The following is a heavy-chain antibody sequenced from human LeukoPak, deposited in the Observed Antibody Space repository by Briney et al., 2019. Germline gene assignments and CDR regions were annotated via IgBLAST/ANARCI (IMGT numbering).Heavy chain of an antibody. CDR2: YSSSERT. V-gene: IGHV4-61*05. CDR3: VRHRGLTDSYYPFDP. Sequence: PSWTLSLTCTVSGDSMTMNSYSWGWVRQPPGKALEWIGFYSSSERTIYNPSLESRVTISLDTSWSQFSLDLSAVTAADTALYYCVRHRGLTDSYYPFDPWGQGTLVTVSS. D-gene: IGHD3-10*01. J-gene: IGHJ5*02. CDR1: GDSMTMNSYS.